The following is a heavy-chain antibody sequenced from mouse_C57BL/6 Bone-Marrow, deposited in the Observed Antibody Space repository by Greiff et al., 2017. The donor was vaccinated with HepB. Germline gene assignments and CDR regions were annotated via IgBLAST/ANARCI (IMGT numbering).Heavy chain of an antibody. D-gene: IGHD2-2*01. CDR3: ARDTMVATDWYFGV. CDR2: IHPNSGST. V-gene: IGHV1-64*01. J-gene: IGHJ1*03. CDR1: GYTFTSYW. Sequence: VQLQQPGAELVKPGASVKLSCKASGYTFTSYWMHWVKQRPGQGLEWIGMIHPNSGSTNYNEKFKSKATLTVDKSSSTAYMQLSSLTSEDSAVYYWARDTMVATDWYFGVWGTGTTVTVSS.